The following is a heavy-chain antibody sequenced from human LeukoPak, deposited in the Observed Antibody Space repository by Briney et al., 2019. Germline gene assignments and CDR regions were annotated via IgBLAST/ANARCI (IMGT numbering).Heavy chain of an antibody. D-gene: IGHD1-1*01. CDR1: GGSISSFY. CDR3: ARHGTSGTNLNWFDP. V-gene: IGHV4-59*01. CDR2: IYYSGST. J-gene: IGHJ5*02. Sequence: SGTLSLTCTVSGGSISSFYWSWIRQPPGKGLEWIGYIYYSGSTYYNPSLKSRVTISVDTSKNQFSLKLSSVTAADTAVYYCARHGTSGTNLNWFDPWGQGTLVTVSS.